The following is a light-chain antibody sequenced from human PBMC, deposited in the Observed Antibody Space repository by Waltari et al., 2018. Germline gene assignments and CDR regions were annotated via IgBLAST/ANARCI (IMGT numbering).Light chain of an antibody. CDR2: YNS. V-gene: IGLV3-21*01. Sequence: SYVLTQPPSVSVAPGKAARITCGGNSIGSRSVHWYQQKPGQAPVLVIYYNSHRPSGIPERISGSKSGNTATLTISRVEAGDEAAYYCEVWESGSDRGVFGGGTKLTVL. CDR3: EVWESGSDRGV. CDR1: SIGSRS. J-gene: IGLJ2*01.